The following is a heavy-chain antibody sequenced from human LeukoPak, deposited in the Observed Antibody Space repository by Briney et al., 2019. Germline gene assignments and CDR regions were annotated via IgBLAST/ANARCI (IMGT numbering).Heavy chain of an antibody. CDR2: ISYDGSNK. J-gene: IGHJ4*02. CDR3: AKAGAPYDYVWGSYRYTGLEYYFDY. D-gene: IGHD3-16*02. CDR1: GFTFSSYG. Sequence: PGGSLRLSCAASGFTFSSYGMHWVRQAPGKGLEWVAVISYDGSNKYYADSVKGRFTISRDNPKNTLYLQMNSLRAEDTAVYYCAKAGAPYDYVWGSYRYTGLEYYFDYWGQGTLVTVSS. V-gene: IGHV3-30*18.